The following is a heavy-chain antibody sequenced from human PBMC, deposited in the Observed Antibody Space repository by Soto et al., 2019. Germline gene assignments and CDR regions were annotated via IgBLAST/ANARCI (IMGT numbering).Heavy chain of an antibody. D-gene: IGHD4-17*01. V-gene: IGHV4-34*01. Sequence: SETLSLTCAVYGGSFSGYYWSWIRQPPGKGLEWIGEINHSGSTNYNPSLKSRVTISVDTSKNQFSLKLSSVTAADTAVYYCAIHDYGDYVFSLVDYWGQGTLVTVSS. CDR2: INHSGST. CDR3: AIHDYGDYVFSLVDY. J-gene: IGHJ4*02. CDR1: GGSFSGYY.